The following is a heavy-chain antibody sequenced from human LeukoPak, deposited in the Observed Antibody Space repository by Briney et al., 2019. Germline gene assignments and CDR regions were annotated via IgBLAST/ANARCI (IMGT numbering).Heavy chain of an antibody. V-gene: IGHV4-31*03. D-gene: IGHD2-15*01. J-gene: IGHJ4*02. CDR2: IYYSGST. CDR3: ARDRGGGSVDY. Sequence: PSETLSLTCTVSGGSISSGGYYWSWIRQHPGKGLEWIGYIYYSGSTYYNPSLKSRVTISVDTSKNQFSLKLSSVTAADTAVYYCARDRGGGSVDYWGQGTLVTVSS. CDR1: GGSISSGGYY.